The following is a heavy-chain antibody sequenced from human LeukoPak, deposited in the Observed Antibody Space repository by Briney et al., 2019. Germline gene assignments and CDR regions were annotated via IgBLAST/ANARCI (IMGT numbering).Heavy chain of an antibody. Sequence: ASVKVSCKASGYTFTSYDINWVRQATGQGLEWMGWMNPNSGNTGYAQKFQGRVTMTRNTSISTAYMELSSLRSEDTAVYYCARGSYDILTGDPDAFDIWGQGTMVTVSS. J-gene: IGHJ3*02. CDR2: MNPNSGNT. V-gene: IGHV1-8*01. CDR3: ARGSYDILTGDPDAFDI. CDR1: GYTFTSYD. D-gene: IGHD3-9*01.